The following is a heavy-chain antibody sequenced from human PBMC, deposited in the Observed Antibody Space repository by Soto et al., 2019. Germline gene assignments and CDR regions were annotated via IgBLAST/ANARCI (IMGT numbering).Heavy chain of an antibody. CDR2: IRSKAYGGTT. J-gene: IGHJ4*02. CDR1: GFTFGDYA. V-gene: IGHV3-49*03. CDR3: TRDKVVYGSGSHGLDY. Sequence: GGSLRLSCTASGFTFGDYAMSWFRQAPGKGLEWVGFIRSKAYGGTTEYAASVKGRFTISRDDSKSIAYLQMNSLKTEDTAVYYCTRDKVVYGSGSHGLDYWGQGTLVTVSS. D-gene: IGHD3-10*01.